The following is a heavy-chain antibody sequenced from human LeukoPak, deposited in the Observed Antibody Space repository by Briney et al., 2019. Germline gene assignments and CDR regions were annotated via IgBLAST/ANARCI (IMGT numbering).Heavy chain of an antibody. D-gene: IGHD3-16*01. CDR1: GFTFSSYA. CDR2: ISGSGGST. V-gene: IGHV3-23*01. Sequence: SGGSLRPSCAASGFTFSSYAMSWVRQAPGKGLEWVSAISGSGGSTYYADSVKGRFTISRDNSRDTLYLQMNSLRAEDTAVYYCAKGYYDYVWGSYYFDYWGQGTLVTVSS. J-gene: IGHJ4*02. CDR3: AKGYYDYVWGSYYFDY.